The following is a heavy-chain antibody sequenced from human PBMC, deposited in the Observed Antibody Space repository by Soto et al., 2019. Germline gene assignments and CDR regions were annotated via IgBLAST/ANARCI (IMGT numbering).Heavy chain of an antibody. CDR2: ISGIGGST. D-gene: IGHD4-17*01. CDR3: AKRPRPDYGYYLDY. Sequence: EVQLLESGGGLVQPGGSLRLSCAASGFTFSSYAMSWVRQAPGKGLEWVSAISGIGGSTYYADSVKGRFTISRDNSKNTLYLQMNSLRAEDTAVYYCAKRPRPDYGYYLDYWGQGTPVTVSS. J-gene: IGHJ4*02. CDR1: GFTFSSYA. V-gene: IGHV3-23*01.